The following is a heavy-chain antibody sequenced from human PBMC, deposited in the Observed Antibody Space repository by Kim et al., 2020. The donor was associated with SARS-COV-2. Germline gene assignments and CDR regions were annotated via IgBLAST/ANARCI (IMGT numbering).Heavy chain of an antibody. D-gene: IGHD3-16*01. CDR3: AKDRPGGDAFDI. V-gene: IGHV3-23*01. Sequence: TYDRASVKGRFPISRDTSKRTLYLQMNSLNADDTALYYCAKDRPGGDAFDIWGQGTTVTVSS. CDR2: T. J-gene: IGHJ3*02.